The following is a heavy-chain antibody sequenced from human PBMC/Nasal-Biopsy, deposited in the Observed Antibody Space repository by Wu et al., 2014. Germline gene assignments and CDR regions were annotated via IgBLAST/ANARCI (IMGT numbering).Heavy chain of an antibody. D-gene: IGHD2-21*02. CDR1: GDSITSSGYY. CDR3: ARSRGAPLRLDP. V-gene: IGHV4-31*03. J-gene: IGHJ5*02. CDR2: IYHSGST. Sequence: TLSLTCTVSGDSITSSGYYWNWIRHHPGTGLEWIGYIYHSGSTYYNPSLKSRLTISVDTSKNQFSLNLLSVTAADTAVYYCARSRGAPLRLDPWGLGILVTVSS.